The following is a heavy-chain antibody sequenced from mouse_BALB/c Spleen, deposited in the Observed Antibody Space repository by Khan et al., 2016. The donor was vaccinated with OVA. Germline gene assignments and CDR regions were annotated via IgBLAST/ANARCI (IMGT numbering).Heavy chain of an antibody. CDR3: TRDCNCAHWYFDV. D-gene: IGHD2-1*01. CDR1: GFSFSSYT. V-gene: IGHV5-6-4*01. CDR2: ISSGSTYT. J-gene: IGHJ1*01. Sequence: EVELVESGGGLVKPGGSLKLSCAASGFSFSSYTMSWVRQTPEKRLEWVATISSGSTYTYYPDSVKGRFTISRDNAKNTLYLQMSSLKSEDTAIDYCTRDCNCAHWYFDVWGAGTTVTVAS.